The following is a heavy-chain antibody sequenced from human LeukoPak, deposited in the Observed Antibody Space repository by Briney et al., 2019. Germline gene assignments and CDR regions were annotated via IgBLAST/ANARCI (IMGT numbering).Heavy chain of an antibody. Sequence: GASVKVSCKASGGTFSSYAISWVRQAPGQGLEWMGRIIPILGIANYAQKSQGRATITADKSTSTAYMELRSLRSDDTAVYYCARGAVAGDFDYWGQGTLVTVSS. CDR1: GGTFSSYA. D-gene: IGHD6-19*01. CDR3: ARGAVAGDFDY. CDR2: IIPILGIA. V-gene: IGHV1-69*04. J-gene: IGHJ4*02.